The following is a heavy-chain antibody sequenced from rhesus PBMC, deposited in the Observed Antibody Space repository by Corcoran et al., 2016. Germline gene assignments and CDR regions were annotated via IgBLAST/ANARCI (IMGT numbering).Heavy chain of an antibody. CDR2: IRSGGST. D-gene: IGHD6-25*01. J-gene: IGHJ4*01. Sequence: QVQLQQWGEGLVKPSETLSLTCAVYGGSISSNYWSWIRQPPGKGLDWIGRIRSGGSTNYNPSLKSRVTFSIDTSKNQFSLKLSSVTAADTAVYYCASSPSGSWDYFDHWGQGVLVTVSS. CDR3: ASSPSGSWDYFDH. CDR1: GGSISSNY. V-gene: IGHV4-160*01.